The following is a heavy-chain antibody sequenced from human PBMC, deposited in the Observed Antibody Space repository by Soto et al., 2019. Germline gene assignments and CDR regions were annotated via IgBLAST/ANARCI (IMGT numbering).Heavy chain of an antibody. D-gene: IGHD2-2*01. J-gene: IGHJ3*02. Sequence: QLQLQESGPGLVKPSETLSLTCTVSGGSLSSSSYYWGWIRQPPGKGLEWIGSIYYSGSTYYNPSLKSRVTISVDTSKNQFSLKLSSVTAADTAVYYCARQEALKDNVVVGHDAFDIWGQGTMVTVSS. CDR3: ARQEALKDNVVVGHDAFDI. V-gene: IGHV4-39*01. CDR1: GGSLSSSSYY. CDR2: IYYSGST.